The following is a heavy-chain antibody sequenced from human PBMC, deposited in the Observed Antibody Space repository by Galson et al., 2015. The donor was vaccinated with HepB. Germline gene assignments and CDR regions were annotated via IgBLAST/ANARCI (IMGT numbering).Heavy chain of an antibody. J-gene: IGHJ4*02. CDR1: GFTFSNYD. V-gene: IGHV3-13*01. D-gene: IGHD1-26*01. CDR2: IATAGDT. CDR3: ARMGRGGSYPY. Sequence: SLRLSCAASGFTFSNYDMHWVRQATGEGLEWVSTIATAGDTYYPASVKGRFTISRDDAKNFLYLQMNSLRVGDTAIYYCARMGRGGSYPYWGQGTLVTVSS.